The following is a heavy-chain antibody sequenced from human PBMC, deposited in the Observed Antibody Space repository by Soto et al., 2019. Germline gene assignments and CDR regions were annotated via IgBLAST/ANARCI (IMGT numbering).Heavy chain of an antibody. CDR3: ASEVGDILTGYWNYYYYYGMDV. CDR1: GYTFTSYG. D-gene: IGHD3-9*01. V-gene: IGHV1-18*01. J-gene: IGHJ6*02. CDR2: ISAYNGNT. Sequence: ASVKVSCKASGYTFTSYGISWVRQAPGQGLEWMGWISAYNGNTNYAQKLQGRVTMTTDTSTSTAYMELRSLRSDDTAVYYCASEVGDILTGYWNYYYYYGMDVWGQGTTVTVS.